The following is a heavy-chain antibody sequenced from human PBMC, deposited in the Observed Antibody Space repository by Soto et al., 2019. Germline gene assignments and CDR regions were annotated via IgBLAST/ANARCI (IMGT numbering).Heavy chain of an antibody. V-gene: IGHV3-23*01. CDR2: ISGSGGST. D-gene: IGHD6-13*01. CDR3: AKSGAAAGITPRSDY. Sequence: EVQLLESRGGLVQPGGSLRLSCAASGFTFSSYAMSWVRQAPGKGLEWVSAISGSGGSTYYADSVKGRFTISRDNSKNTLYLQMNSLRAEDTAVYYCAKSGAAAGITPRSDYWGQGTLVTVSS. CDR1: GFTFSSYA. J-gene: IGHJ4*02.